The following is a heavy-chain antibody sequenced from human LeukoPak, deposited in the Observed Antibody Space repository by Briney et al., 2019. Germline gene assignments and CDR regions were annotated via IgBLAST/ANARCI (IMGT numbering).Heavy chain of an antibody. Sequence: SETLSLTCTVSGGSMSSGGYYWSWIRQHPGKGLEWIGYIYYSGSTYYNPSLKSRVTISVDTSKNQFSLKLSSVTAADTAVYYCARDGGWLQLGHYFDNWGQGTLVTVSS. CDR3: ARDGGWLQLGHYFDN. J-gene: IGHJ4*02. CDR1: GGSMSSGGYY. D-gene: IGHD5-24*01. V-gene: IGHV4-31*03. CDR2: IYYSGST.